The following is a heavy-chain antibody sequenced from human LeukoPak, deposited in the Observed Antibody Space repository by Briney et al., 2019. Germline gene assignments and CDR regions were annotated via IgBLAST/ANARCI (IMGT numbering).Heavy chain of an antibody. CDR2: ISSSGDSI. CDR3: ARDRRVGATWSVGAFDI. J-gene: IGHJ3*02. CDR1: GFSLTTYE. D-gene: IGHD1-26*01. V-gene: IGHV3-48*03. Sequence: SGGSLRLSCAASGFSLTTYEMNWVRQAPGKGLEWVSYISSSGDSIYYADSVKGRFTISRDNAKNSLSLQMNSLRAEDTAIYYCARDRRVGATWSVGAFDIWGQGTTVTDSS.